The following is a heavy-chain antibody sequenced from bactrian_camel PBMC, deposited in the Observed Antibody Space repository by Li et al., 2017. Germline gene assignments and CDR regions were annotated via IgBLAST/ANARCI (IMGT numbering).Heavy chain of an antibody. CDR1: GFTFSDYW. D-gene: IGHD2*01. CDR3: AVDYTY. Sequence: QLVESGGGLVQPGGSLKLSCAASGFTFSDYWMYWVRQAPGKGLEWVSAIDRDGGIIYYLDSVKGRFTISRDNAESTVYLQMNGLKPEDTAVYYCAVDYTYWGQGTQVTVS. CDR2: IDRDGGII. J-gene: IGHJ4*01. V-gene: IGHV3S25*01.